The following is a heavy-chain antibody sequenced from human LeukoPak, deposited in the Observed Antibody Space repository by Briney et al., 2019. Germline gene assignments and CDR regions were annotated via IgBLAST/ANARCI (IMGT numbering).Heavy chain of an antibody. V-gene: IGHV3-30*02. Sequence: GGSLRLSCAASGFTFSSYGMHWVRQAPGKGLEWVAFIRYDGSNKYYADSVKCRFTISRDNSKNTLYLQMNSLRAEDTAVYYCAKDWEVKAIAAAGKDYWGQGTLVTVSS. CDR3: AKDWEVKAIAAAGKDY. J-gene: IGHJ4*02. CDR2: IRYDGSNK. D-gene: IGHD6-13*01. CDR1: GFTFSSYG.